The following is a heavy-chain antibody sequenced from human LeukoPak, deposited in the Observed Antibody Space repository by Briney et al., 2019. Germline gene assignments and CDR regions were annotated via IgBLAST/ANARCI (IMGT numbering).Heavy chain of an antibody. J-gene: IGHJ4*02. CDR3: ARARGRYGDYSF. Sequence: GGSLRLSCAASRFTFRNNWMSWVRQAPGKGLEWVAFIRYDGSNKYYADSVKGRFTISRDNAKNSLYLQMNSLRAEDTAVYYCARARGRYGDYSFWGQGTLVTVSS. V-gene: IGHV3-30*02. CDR2: IRYDGSNK. D-gene: IGHD4-17*01. CDR1: RFTFRNNW.